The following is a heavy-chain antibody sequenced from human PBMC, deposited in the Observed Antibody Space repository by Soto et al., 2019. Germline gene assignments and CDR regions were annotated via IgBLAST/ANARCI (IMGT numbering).Heavy chain of an antibody. J-gene: IGHJ3*02. CDR3: ARRGGSGWYLDAFGI. Sequence: PSETLSLTCTVSGGSISSSSYYWGWIRQPPGKGLEWIGSIYYSGSTYYNPSLKSRVTISVDTSKNQFSLKLSSVTAADTAVYYCARRGGSGWYLDAFGIWGQGTMVTVSS. V-gene: IGHV4-39*01. CDR1: GGSISSSSYY. D-gene: IGHD6-19*01. CDR2: IYYSGST.